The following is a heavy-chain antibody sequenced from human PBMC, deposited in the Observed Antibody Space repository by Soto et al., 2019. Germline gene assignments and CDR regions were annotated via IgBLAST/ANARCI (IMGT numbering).Heavy chain of an antibody. Sequence: QVQLVHSGAEVKRPGASVRVSCKASGYTFNTYGISWLRQAPGQGLEWMGWISAYNGHADYAQKFQVRVTMITDTSTNTVSMELRCLRSDDTDVYYCARGRTWGARDFDYWGQGTLVTVSS. CDR3: ARGRTWGARDFDY. D-gene: IGHD3-16*01. V-gene: IGHV1-18*01. CDR1: GYTFNTYG. J-gene: IGHJ4*02. CDR2: ISAYNGHA.